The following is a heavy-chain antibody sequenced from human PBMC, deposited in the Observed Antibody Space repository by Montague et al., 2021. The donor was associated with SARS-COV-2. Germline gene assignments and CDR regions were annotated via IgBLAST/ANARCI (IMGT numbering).Heavy chain of an antibody. Sequence: SETLSLTCTVSGGSMSSYYWSWIRQPAGKGLEWLGRIYATGFANYNPFLNSRITISINTSKNQFSLNLTSVTAADTALYYCARDPLYYYDSSGLLLDWYFDLWGRGTLVTVSS. CDR3: ARDPLYYYDSSGLLLDWYFDL. CDR1: GGSMSSYY. V-gene: IGHV4-4*07. D-gene: IGHD3-22*01. J-gene: IGHJ2*01. CDR2: IYATGFA.